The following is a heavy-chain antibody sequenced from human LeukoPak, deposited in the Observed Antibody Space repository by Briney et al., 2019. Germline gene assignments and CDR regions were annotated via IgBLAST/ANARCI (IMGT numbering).Heavy chain of an antibody. J-gene: IGHJ4*02. CDR1: GGTFSSYA. Sequence: GASAKVSCKASGGTFSSYAISWVRQAPGQGLEWMGGIIPIFGTANYAQKFQGRVTITADESTSTAYMELSSLRSEDTAVYYCAREAGGYYDFWSGSYVDYWGQGTLVTVSS. CDR3: AREAGGYYDFWSGSYVDY. CDR2: IIPIFGTA. D-gene: IGHD3-3*01. V-gene: IGHV1-69*13.